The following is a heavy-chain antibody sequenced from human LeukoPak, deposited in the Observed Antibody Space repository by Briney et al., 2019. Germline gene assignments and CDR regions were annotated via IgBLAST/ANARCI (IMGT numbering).Heavy chain of an antibody. CDR1: GYTFTGYY. J-gene: IGHJ4*02. D-gene: IGHD3-22*01. Sequence: ASVKVSCKASGYTFTGYYMHWVRQAPGQGLEWMGWINPNSGGTNYAQKFQGRVTMTRDTSISTAYMELSRLRSDDTAVYYCARGVVDHSGYWKDFDYWAQGTLVTVSS. CDR3: ARGVVDHSGYWKDFDY. V-gene: IGHV1-2*02. CDR2: INPNSGGT.